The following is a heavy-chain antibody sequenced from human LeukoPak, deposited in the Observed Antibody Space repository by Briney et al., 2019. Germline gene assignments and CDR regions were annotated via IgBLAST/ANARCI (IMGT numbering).Heavy chain of an antibody. Sequence: SETLSLTCTVSSASIRSYYWSWIRRPPGKGLEWIGYIYYSGSTSYNPSLKSRVTISVDTSKNQISLKLSSVTAADTAVYYCARDLGVMVRAFDIWGQGTMVTVSS. J-gene: IGHJ3*02. D-gene: IGHD5-18*01. V-gene: IGHV4-59*01. CDR1: SASIRSYY. CDR2: IYYSGST. CDR3: ARDLGVMVRAFDI.